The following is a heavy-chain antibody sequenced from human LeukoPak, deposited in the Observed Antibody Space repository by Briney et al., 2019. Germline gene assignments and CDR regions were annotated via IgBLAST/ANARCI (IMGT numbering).Heavy chain of an antibody. CDR2: IYHSGST. J-gene: IGHJ4*02. V-gene: IGHV4-4*02. CDR1: GGSISSSNW. D-gene: IGHD4-17*01. CDR3: ARDAPNPYGDHYYFDY. Sequence: SETLSLTCAVSGGSISSSNWWSWVRPPPGKGLEWIGEIYHSGSTNYNPSLRSRVTISVDKSKNQFSLKLSSVTAADTAVYYCARDAPNPYGDHYYFDYWGQGTLVTVSS.